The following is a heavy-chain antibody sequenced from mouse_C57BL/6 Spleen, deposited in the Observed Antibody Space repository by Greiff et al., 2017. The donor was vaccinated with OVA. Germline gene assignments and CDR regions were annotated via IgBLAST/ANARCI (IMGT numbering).Heavy chain of an antibody. CDR3: ARSDYYSNYVWFAY. J-gene: IGHJ3*01. CDR1: GYTFTSYW. Sequence: QVQLKQPGAELVKPGASVKLSCKASGYTFTSYWMHWVKQRPGRGLEWIGRIDPNSGGTKYNEKFKSKATLTVDKPSSTAYMQLSSRTSEDSAVYYCARSDYYSNYVWFAYWGQGTLVTVSA. CDR2: IDPNSGGT. D-gene: IGHD2-5*01. V-gene: IGHV1-72*01.